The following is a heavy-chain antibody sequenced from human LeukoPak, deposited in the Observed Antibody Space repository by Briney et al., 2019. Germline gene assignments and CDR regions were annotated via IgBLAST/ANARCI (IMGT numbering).Heavy chain of an antibody. D-gene: IGHD6-13*01. J-gene: IGHJ4*02. CDR2: ISGSGGST. CDR1: GFTFSSYA. V-gene: IGHV3-23*01. CDR3: AKGRQQLVSGGAFDY. Sequence: GGSLRLSCAASGFTFSSYAMSWVRQAPGKGLEWVSAISGSGGSTYYADSVKGRFTISRDNSKNTLYLQMNSLRAEDTAVYYCAKGRQQLVSGGAFDYWGQGTLVTVSS.